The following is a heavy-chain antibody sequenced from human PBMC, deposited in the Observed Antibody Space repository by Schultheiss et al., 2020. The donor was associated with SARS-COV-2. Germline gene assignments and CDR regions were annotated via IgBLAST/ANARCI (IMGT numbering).Heavy chain of an antibody. Sequence: GGSLRLSCAASGFTFSNYWMHWVRQVPGRGLEWVPPLAIIGGHLFCADSLKGRFTISRDNAKNSLYLQMNSLRAEDTAVYYCARAILPAPFDAWGQGTLVTVSS. V-gene: IGHV3-21*01. D-gene: IGHD2/OR15-2a*01. CDR1: GFTFSNYW. CDR2: LAIIGGHL. J-gene: IGHJ4*02. CDR3: ARAILPAPFDA.